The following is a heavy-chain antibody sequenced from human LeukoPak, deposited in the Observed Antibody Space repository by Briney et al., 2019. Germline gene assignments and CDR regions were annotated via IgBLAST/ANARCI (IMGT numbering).Heavy chain of an antibody. Sequence: GRSLRLSCAASGFTFSSYGMHWVRQAPGKGLEWVAVIWYDGSNKYYADSVKGRFTISRDNSKNTLYLQMNSLRAEDTAVYYCAGDSTVEKGYFDYWGQGTLVTVSS. J-gene: IGHJ4*02. D-gene: IGHD4-23*01. CDR3: AGDSTVEKGYFDY. CDR2: IWYDGSNK. V-gene: IGHV3-33*01. CDR1: GFTFSSYG.